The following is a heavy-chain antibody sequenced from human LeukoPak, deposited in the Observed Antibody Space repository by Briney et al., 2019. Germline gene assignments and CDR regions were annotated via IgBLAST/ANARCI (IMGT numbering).Heavy chain of an antibody. V-gene: IGHV3-48*01. D-gene: IGHD2-21*01. CDR1: GFSFTNYN. CDR2: ISSSSSVK. Sequence: QSGGSLRLSCTASGFSFTNYNMNWVRQAPGKGLEWISYISSSSSVKQYADYVKGRFTVSRDNAKNSLYLQINSLRAEDTAIYYCARDPVDGGGGSSRRGDYWGQGTLVTVSS. J-gene: IGHJ4*02. CDR3: ARDPVDGGGGSSRRGDY.